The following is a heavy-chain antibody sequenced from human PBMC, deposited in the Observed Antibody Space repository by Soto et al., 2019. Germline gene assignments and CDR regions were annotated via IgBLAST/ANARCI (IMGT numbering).Heavy chain of an antibody. CDR3: ARGGWSYDY. V-gene: IGHV4-34*01. D-gene: IGHD6-19*01. Sequence: SETLSLTCAVYGGSFSGYYRSWIRQPPGKGLEWIGEINHSGSTNYNPSLKSRVTISVDTSKNQFSLKLSSVTAADTAVYYCARGGWSYDYWGQGTLVTVSS. CDR2: INHSGST. CDR1: GGSFSGYY. J-gene: IGHJ4*02.